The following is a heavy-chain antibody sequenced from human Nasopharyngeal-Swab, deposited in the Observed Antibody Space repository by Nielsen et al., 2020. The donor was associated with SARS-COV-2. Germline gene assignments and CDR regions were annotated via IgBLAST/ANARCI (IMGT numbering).Heavy chain of an antibody. Sequence: SETLSLTCTVSGGSISSYYWSWIRHPPGKGLEWIGYIYYSGSTNYNPSLKSRVTISVDTSKNQFSLKLSSVTAADTAVYYCARDDLGYMDVWGKGTTVTVSS. CDR2: IYYSGST. CDR1: GGSISSYY. CDR3: ARDDLGYMDV. D-gene: IGHD3-3*01. J-gene: IGHJ6*03. V-gene: IGHV4-59*01.